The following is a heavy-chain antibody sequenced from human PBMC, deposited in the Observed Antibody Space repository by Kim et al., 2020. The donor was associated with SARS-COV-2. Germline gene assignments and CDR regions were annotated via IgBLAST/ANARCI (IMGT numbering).Heavy chain of an antibody. J-gene: IGHJ4*01. D-gene: IGHD3-9*01. V-gene: IGHV4-34*01. CDR2: INHSGST. CDR1: GGSFSGYY. CDR3: ARGPGILTGYYKGPFDY. Sequence: SETLSLTCAVYGGSFSGYYWSWIRQPPGKGLEWIGEINHSGSTNYNPSLKSRVTISVDTSKNQFSLKLSSVTAADTAVYYCARGPGILTGYYKGPFDYWG.